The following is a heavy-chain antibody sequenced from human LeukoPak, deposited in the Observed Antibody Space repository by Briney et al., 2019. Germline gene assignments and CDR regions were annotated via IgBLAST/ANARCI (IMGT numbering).Heavy chain of an antibody. Sequence: SETLSLTCTVSGDSISSHYWSWIRQPAGKGLEWIGRIYTGGSTNYNPSFKSRLTISIDKSKNQFSLKLTSVTAADSAVYFCARGPLLGDDYDPPFRYWGQGTLVTVSS. CDR2: IYTGGST. D-gene: IGHD4/OR15-4a*01. J-gene: IGHJ4*02. CDR1: GDSISSHY. CDR3: ARGPLLGDDYDPPFRY. V-gene: IGHV4-4*07.